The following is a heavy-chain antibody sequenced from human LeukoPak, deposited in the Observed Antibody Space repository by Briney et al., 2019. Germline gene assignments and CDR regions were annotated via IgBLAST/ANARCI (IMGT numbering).Heavy chain of an antibody. J-gene: IGHJ4*02. CDR2: INSDGSST. Sequence: GSLRLSCAASGFPFSSYWMHWVRQAPGKGLVWVSRINSDGSSTSYADSVKGRFTISRDNAKNTLYLQMNSLRAEDTAVYYCARDRPYYDILTGYPDDTFDYWGQGTLVTVSS. CDR3: ARDRPYYDILTGYPDDTFDY. V-gene: IGHV3-74*01. D-gene: IGHD3-9*01. CDR1: GFPFSSYW.